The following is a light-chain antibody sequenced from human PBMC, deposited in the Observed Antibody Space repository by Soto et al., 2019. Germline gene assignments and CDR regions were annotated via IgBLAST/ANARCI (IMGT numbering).Light chain of an antibody. J-gene: IGLJ2*01. Sequence: QPVLTQSSSASASLGSSVKLTCTLTSGHNTYIIAWHQQQSGKAPRYLMKLEGSGSYNKGSGVPDRFSGSSSGADRYLTISNLHFEDEADYYCETWDTNTRVFGGGTKLTVL. CDR3: ETWDTNTRV. V-gene: IGLV4-60*02. CDR2: LEGSGSY. CDR1: SGHNTYI.